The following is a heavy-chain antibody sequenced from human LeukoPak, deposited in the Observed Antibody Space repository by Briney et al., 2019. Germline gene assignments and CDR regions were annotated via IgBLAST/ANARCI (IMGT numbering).Heavy chain of an antibody. CDR2: IRAHNGDT. V-gene: IGHV1-18*01. Sequence: ASVKVSCKASGYTFTSYAISWVRQAPGQGLEWMGWIRAHNGDTNHAQQLQGRVTMTTDTSTRTAYMELRSLRSEDTAVYYCARGEFVCTINTCYASALDSWGQGTLVTVSS. CDR1: GYTFTSYA. CDR3: ARGEFVCTINTCYASALDS. D-gene: IGHD2-2*01. J-gene: IGHJ4*02.